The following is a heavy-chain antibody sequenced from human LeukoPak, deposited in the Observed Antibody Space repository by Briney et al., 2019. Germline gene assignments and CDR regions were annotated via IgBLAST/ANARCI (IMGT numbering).Heavy chain of an antibody. J-gene: IGHJ4*02. CDR3: AREVVALDH. V-gene: IGHV1-46*01. CDR2: INPTTGDT. Sequence: GASVKVSCKASGYTFTSYYMHWVRQAPGQGLEWMGIINPTTGDTTYAQKFQGRLTMTRDTSTSIVYMELSSLRSEDTAVYFCAREVVALDHWGQGTLVTVSS. D-gene: IGHD2-15*01. CDR1: GYTFTSYY.